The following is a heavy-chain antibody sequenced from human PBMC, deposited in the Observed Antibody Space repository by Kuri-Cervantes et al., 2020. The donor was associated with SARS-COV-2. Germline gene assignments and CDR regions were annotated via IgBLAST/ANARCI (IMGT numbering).Heavy chain of an antibody. J-gene: IGHJ3*02. CDR3: ARTYDTVTGDAFDI. D-gene: IGHD4-11*01. CDR2: IYHSGST. V-gene: IGHV4-38-2*01. CDR1: GYSISSGYY. Sequence: GSLRLSCAVSGYSISSGYYWGWIRHPPGKGLEWIGSIYHSGSTHYKPSLKSRVTISVDTSKNQFSLKLSSVTAADTAVYYCARTYDTVTGDAFDIWGQGTMVTVSS.